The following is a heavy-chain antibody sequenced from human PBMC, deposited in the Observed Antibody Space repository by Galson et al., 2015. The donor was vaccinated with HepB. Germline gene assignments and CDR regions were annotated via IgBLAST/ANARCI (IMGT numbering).Heavy chain of an antibody. CDR2: IKSKTDGGTT. CDR1: GFTFSNAW. D-gene: IGHD5-18*01. CDR3: TLNGYSYGYDAFDI. Sequence: SLRLSCAASGFTFSNAWMSWVRQAPGKGLEWVGRIKSKTDGGTTDYAAPVKGRFTISRDDSKNTLYLQMNSLKTEDTAVYYCTLNGYSYGYDAFDIWGQGTMVTVSS. V-gene: IGHV3-15*01. J-gene: IGHJ3*02.